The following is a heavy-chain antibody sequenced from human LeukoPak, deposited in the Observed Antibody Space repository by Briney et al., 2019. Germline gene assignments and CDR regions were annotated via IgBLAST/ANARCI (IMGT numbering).Heavy chain of an antibody. V-gene: IGHV3-7*01. J-gene: IGHJ4*02. CDR3: AREGITMIVVARGYFDY. Sequence: GGSLRLSCAASGFTFSSYWMSWVRQAPGTGMEWVANIKQDGSEKYYVDSVKGRFTISRDNAKNSLYLQMNSLRAEDTAVYYCAREGITMIVVARGYFDYWGQGTLVTVSS. CDR1: GFTFSSYW. CDR2: IKQDGSEK. D-gene: IGHD3-22*01.